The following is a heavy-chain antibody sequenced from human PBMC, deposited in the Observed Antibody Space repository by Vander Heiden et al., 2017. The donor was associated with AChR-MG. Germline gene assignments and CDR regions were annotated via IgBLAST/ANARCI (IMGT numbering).Heavy chain of an antibody. V-gene: IGHV3-23*01. CDR1: GFTFSRYA. Sequence: EVQLLESGGGLVQPGGSLRPSCAASGFTFSRYAMSWVRQAPGKGLEWVSAISGSGGSTYYADSVKGRFTISRDNSKNTLYLQMNSLRAEDTAVYYCAKATKYQLRKVWYFDLWGRGTLVTVSS. D-gene: IGHD2-2*01. CDR2: ISGSGGST. J-gene: IGHJ2*01. CDR3: AKATKYQLRKVWYFDL.